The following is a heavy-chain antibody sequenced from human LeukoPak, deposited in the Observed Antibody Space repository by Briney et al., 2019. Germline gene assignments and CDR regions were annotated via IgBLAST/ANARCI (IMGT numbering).Heavy chain of an antibody. CDR2: ISYDGSNK. D-gene: IGHD3-9*01. V-gene: IGHV3-30*04. Sequence: PGRSLRLSCAASGFTFSSYAMHWVRQAPGKGLEWVAVISYDGSNKYYADSVKGRFTISRDNSKNTLYLQMNSLRAEDTAVYYCARDSEGRYFDWLPSWYDASDIWGQGTMVTVSS. CDR3: ARDSEGRYFDWLPSWYDASDI. J-gene: IGHJ3*02. CDR1: GFTFSSYA.